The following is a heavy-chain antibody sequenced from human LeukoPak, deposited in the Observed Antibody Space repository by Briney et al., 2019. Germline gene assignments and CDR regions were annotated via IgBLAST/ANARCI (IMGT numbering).Heavy chain of an antibody. CDR2: ISAYNGNT. Sequence: GASVKVSCKASGYTFTTYGVSWVRQAPGQGLEWMGWISAYNGNTKYAQKLQGRVTMTTDTSTSTAYMELRSLRSDDTAVYYCARDLKYNIMTGFRSSFGLDPWGQGTLAIVSS. V-gene: IGHV1-18*01. J-gene: IGHJ5*02. CDR3: ARDLKYNIMTGFRSSFGLDP. D-gene: IGHD3-9*01. CDR1: GYTFTTYG.